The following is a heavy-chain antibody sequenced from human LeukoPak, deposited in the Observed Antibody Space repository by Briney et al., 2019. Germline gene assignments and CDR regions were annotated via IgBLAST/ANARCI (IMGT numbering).Heavy chain of an antibody. V-gene: IGHV4-4*07. CDR1: GGSISSYY. CDR2: LHTSGST. D-gene: IGHD6-19*01. Sequence: SETLSLTCTVSGGSISSYYWSWIRQPAGEGLEWIGRLHTSGSTHYNPSLKSRVTMSVDTSKNQFSLKLSSVTAADTAVYYCARVAGTTLEDAFDIWGQGTMVTVSS. CDR3: ARVAGTTLEDAFDI. J-gene: IGHJ3*02.